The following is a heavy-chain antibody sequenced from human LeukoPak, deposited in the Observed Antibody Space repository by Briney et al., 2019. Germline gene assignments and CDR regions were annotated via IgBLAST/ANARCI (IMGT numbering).Heavy chain of an antibody. Sequence: GGSLRLSCAASGFTFSSYAMSWVRQAPGKGLEWVSAISGSGGSTYYADSVRGRFTISRDNSKNTLYLQMNSLRAEDTAVYYCAKNLDDIAAAGSTDYWGQGTLVTVSS. V-gene: IGHV3-23*01. CDR1: GFTFSSYA. J-gene: IGHJ4*02. CDR3: AKNLDDIAAAGSTDY. CDR2: ISGSGGST. D-gene: IGHD6-13*01.